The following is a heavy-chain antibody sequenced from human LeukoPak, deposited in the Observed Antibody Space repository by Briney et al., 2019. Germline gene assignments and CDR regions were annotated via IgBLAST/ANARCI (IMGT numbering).Heavy chain of an antibody. V-gene: IGHV3-7*01. CDR2: IKQDGSEK. CDR1: GFTFNTYW. J-gene: IGHJ4*02. D-gene: IGHD2-15*01. CDR3: ARALTTQTRASCSGGTCLGYFDY. Sequence: PGGSLRLSCAASGFTFNTYWMTWVRQAPGKGLEWVANIKQDGSEKYYVDSVKGRFTISRDNAKNSLYLQMDSLRAEDTAVYDCARALTTQTRASCSGGTCLGYFDYCGQGTLVTVSS.